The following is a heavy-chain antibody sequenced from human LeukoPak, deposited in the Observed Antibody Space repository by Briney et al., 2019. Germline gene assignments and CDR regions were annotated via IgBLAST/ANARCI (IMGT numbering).Heavy chain of an antibody. CDR3: ATPSGSYYYYYGMDV. J-gene: IGHJ6*02. Sequence: KPSETLSLTCAVYGRSFSGYYWSWIRQPPGKGLEWIGEINHSGSTNYNPSLKSRVTISVDTSKNQFSLKLSSVTAADTAVYYCATPSGSYYYYYGMDVWGQGTTVTVSS. V-gene: IGHV4-34*01. CDR2: INHSGST. CDR1: GRSFSGYY. D-gene: IGHD1-26*01.